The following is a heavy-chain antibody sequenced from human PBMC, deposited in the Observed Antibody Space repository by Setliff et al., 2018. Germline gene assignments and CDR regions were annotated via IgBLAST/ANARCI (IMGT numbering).Heavy chain of an antibody. CDR1: GFGFTTLG. CDR2: ISPYSGNT. V-gene: IGHV1-18*01. D-gene: IGHD6-19*01. J-gene: IGHJ4*02. CDR3: VRSSAPQVVLAAGFDF. Sequence: ASVKVSCKTSGFGFTTLGFSWVRQAPGQGLEWLGSISPYSGNTNYPQWLQDRVTMTIDTSATTVYMELQSLRSDDTAVYYCVRSSAPQVVLAAGFDFWGQGTPVTVSS.